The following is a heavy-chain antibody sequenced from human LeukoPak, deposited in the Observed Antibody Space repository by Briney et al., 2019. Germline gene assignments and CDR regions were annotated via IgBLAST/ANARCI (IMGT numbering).Heavy chain of an antibody. Sequence: GGSLRLSCTTSGFTFSNYVMSWVRQAPGKGLEWVSGISGTGFSTYYADSVDGRFIISRDNSKNTLFLQMNSLRAEDTAVYYCAKHFRPIYDDFYFFDYWGQGNLVTVSS. V-gene: IGHV3-23*01. D-gene: IGHD4-17*01. J-gene: IGHJ4*02. CDR3: AKHFRPIYDDFYFFDY. CDR1: GFTFSNYV. CDR2: ISGTGFST.